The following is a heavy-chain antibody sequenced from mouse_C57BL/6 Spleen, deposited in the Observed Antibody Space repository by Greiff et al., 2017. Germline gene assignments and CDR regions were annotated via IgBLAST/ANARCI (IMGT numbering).Heavy chain of an antibody. D-gene: IGHD1-1*01. CDR1: GYTFTSYW. J-gene: IGHJ2*01. V-gene: IGHV1-7*01. CDR2: INPSSGYT. CDR3: ALITTVVATDY. Sequence: VQGVESGAELAKPGASVKLSCKASGYTFTSYWMHWVKQRPGQGLEWIGYINPSSGYTKYNQKFKDKATLTADKSSSTAYMQLSSLTYEDSAVYYCALITTVVATDYWGQGTTLTVSS.